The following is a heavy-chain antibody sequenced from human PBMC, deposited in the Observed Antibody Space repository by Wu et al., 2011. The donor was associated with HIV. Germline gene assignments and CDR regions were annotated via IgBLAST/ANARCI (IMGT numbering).Heavy chain of an antibody. CDR1: GYRITSFG. Sequence: QVQMVQSGNEVENPGASVKVSCKASGYRITSFGISWVRQAPGQGLEWLGWMNAKSGNAGYSQKFQDRVTMTTDTSTGTAYLELSSLRSEDTAMYYCARGGQRRLTLPYEYWGQGTLVTVSS. J-gene: IGHJ4*02. V-gene: IGHV1-18*01. D-gene: IGHD6-19*01. CDR2: MNAKSGNA. CDR3: ARGGQRRLTLPYEY.